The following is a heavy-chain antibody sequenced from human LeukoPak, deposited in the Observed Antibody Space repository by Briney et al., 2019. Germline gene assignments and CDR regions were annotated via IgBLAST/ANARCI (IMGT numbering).Heavy chain of an antibody. CDR1: GSRFNSYW. Sequence: GGSLKISGQGSGSRFNSYWIAWVRRLQGKGLEGMGIIYPGDSDTRYSPSFQGQITISAYKSINTAYLRWSSLKASDTAMYYCARAYYCGGGSCKLEYWGQGTLVTVSS. V-gene: IGHV5-51*01. CDR3: ARAYYCGGGSCKLEY. J-gene: IGHJ4*02. CDR2: IYPGDSDT. D-gene: IGHD2-15*01.